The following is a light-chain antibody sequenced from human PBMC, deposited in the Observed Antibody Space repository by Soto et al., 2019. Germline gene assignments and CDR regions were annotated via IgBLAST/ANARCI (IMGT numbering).Light chain of an antibody. Sequence: DMPMPPSPSTLASSVGNRGTITCRASQSISSWLAWYQQKPGKAPKLLIYDASSLESGVPSRFSGSGSGTEFTLNISSLQPDDFATYYCQQYNSYPWTFGQGTKVDIK. V-gene: IGKV1-5*01. CDR1: QSISSW. CDR2: DAS. J-gene: IGKJ1*01. CDR3: QQYNSYPWT.